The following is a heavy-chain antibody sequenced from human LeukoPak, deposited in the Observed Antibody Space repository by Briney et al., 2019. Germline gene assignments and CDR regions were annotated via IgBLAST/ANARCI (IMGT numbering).Heavy chain of an antibody. CDR2: MNPNSGNT. CDR1: GYTFTSYD. J-gene: IGHJ6*02. CDR3: ARGPDDSSSALSYYYYGTDV. Sequence: GASVKVSRKASGYTFTSYDINWVRQATGQGLEWMGWMNPNSGNTGYAQKFQGRVTMTRNTSISTAYMELSSLRSEDTAVYYCARGPDDSSSALSYYYYGTDVWGQGTTVTVSS. V-gene: IGHV1-8*01. D-gene: IGHD6-6*01.